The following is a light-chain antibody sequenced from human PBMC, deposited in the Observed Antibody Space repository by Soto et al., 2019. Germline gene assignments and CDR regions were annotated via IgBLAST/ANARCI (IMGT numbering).Light chain of an antibody. CDR2: GTS. Sequence: EIVLTQSPGTLSLSPGERATLPCRASQSVSSKYLAWYQQKPGQAPRVLIYGTSIRASGVPERFSGGGSGTDFTLPITRLEPEDFAVYYCQQYGSSLFTFGPGT. J-gene: IGKJ3*01. V-gene: IGKV3-20*01. CDR1: QSVSSKY. CDR3: QQYGSSLFT.